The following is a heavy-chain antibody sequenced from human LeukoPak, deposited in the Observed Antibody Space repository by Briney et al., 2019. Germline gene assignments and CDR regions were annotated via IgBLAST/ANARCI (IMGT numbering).Heavy chain of an antibody. CDR2: ISAYNGNT. Sequence: VASVKVSCKASGGTFSSYAISWVRQAPGQGLEWMGWISAYNGNTNYAQKLQGRVTMTTDTSTSTAYMELRSLRSDDTAVYYCVGAMYYWGQGTLVTVSS. CDR3: VGAMYY. D-gene: IGHD3-10*02. CDR1: GGTFSSYA. V-gene: IGHV1-18*01. J-gene: IGHJ4*02.